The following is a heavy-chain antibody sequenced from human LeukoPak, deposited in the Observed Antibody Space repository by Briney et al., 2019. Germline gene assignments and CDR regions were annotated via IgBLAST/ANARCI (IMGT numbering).Heavy chain of an antibody. J-gene: IGHJ6*02. CDR2: INHSGST. CDR3: ARGRGHSGSYYSSATYYYYGMDV. Sequence: KTSETLSLTCAVYGGSFSGYYWSWIRQPPGKGLEWIGEINHSGSTNYNPSLKSRVTISVDTSKNQFSLKLSSVTAADTAVYYCARGRGHSGSYYSSATYYYYGMDVWGQGTTVTVSS. D-gene: IGHD1-26*01. V-gene: IGHV4-34*01. CDR1: GGSFSGYY.